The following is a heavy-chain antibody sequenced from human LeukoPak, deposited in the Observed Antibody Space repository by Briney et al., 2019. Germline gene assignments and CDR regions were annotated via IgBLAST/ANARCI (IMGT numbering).Heavy chain of an antibody. CDR3: AKGYASGTYYSDY. J-gene: IGHJ4*02. D-gene: IGHD3-10*01. CDR1: GIIFDNYA. V-gene: IGHV3-23*01. CDR2: ISGSGGAT. Sequence: GGSLRLSCAASGIIFDNYAMSLVRQAPGKGLEWVSAISGSGGATFYAGSVRGRFTISRDNSKNTLYLQVNSLRAEDTAVYYCAKGYASGTYYSDYWGQGTLVTVSS.